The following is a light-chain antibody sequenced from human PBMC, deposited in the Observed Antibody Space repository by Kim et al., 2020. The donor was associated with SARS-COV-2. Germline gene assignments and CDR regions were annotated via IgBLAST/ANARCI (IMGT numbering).Light chain of an antibody. CDR2: WAS. V-gene: IGKV4-1*01. Sequence: ATINCKSSQNVFFTSKNKNHLAWYQQKPGQPPKLLIYWASTRESGVPDRFSGSGSGSDFTLTISSLQAEDVATYYCQQYYTTPPTFGGGTKVDNK. CDR1: QNVFFTSKNKNH. CDR3: QQYYTTPPT. J-gene: IGKJ4*01.